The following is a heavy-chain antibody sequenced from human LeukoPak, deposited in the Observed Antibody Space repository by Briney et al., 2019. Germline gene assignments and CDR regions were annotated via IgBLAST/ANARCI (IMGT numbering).Heavy chain of an antibody. Sequence: SQTLSLTCTVSGGSISNGGYYWSWIRQHPGKGLEWIGYIYYSGSTNYNPSLKSRVTISVDTSKNQFSLKLSSVTAADTAVYYCARHSIVGQWLVPFDYWGQGTLVTVSS. J-gene: IGHJ4*02. CDR2: IYYSGST. CDR1: GGSISNGGYY. V-gene: IGHV4-31*03. CDR3: ARHSIVGQWLVPFDY. D-gene: IGHD6-19*01.